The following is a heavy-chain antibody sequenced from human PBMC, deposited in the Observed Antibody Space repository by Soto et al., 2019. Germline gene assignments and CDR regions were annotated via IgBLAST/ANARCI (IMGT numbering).Heavy chain of an antibody. D-gene: IGHD3-3*01. CDR3: ARLWNGNYGALHSLDY. CDR1: GDSVSSGSYY. Sequence: SETLSLTCSVSGDSVSSGSYYWSWIRQPPGKGLEWIGYIYYSGSTKYNPSLKSRVTISVDRSKNQFSLRLSSVTTADTAVYYCARLWNGNYGALHSLDYWGQGTLVTVSS. CDR2: IYYSGST. J-gene: IGHJ4*02. V-gene: IGHV4-61*01.